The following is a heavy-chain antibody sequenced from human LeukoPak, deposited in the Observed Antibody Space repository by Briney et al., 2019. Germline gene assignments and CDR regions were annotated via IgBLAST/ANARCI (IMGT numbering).Heavy chain of an antibody. CDR1: GYTFTDYY. CDR3: ATDQKGALLPFDY. CDR2: VDPEDGET. V-gene: IGHV1-69-2*01. J-gene: IGHJ4*02. Sequence: ASVKISCKVSGYTFTDYYMHWVPQAPGKGLEWMGLVDPEDGETIYAEKCQGRVTITADTSTDTAYMELSSLRSEDTAVYYCATDQKGALLPFDYWGQGTLVTVSS. D-gene: IGHD2-15*01.